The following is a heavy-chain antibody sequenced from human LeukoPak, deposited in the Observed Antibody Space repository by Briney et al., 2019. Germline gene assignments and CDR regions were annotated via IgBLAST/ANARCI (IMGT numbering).Heavy chain of an antibody. CDR2: ISSSSSTI. CDR3: AKEELITIFGVVGDAFDI. CDR1: GFTFSSYS. D-gene: IGHD3-3*01. Sequence: GSLRLSCAASGFTFSSYSMNWVRQAPGKGLEWVSYISSSSSTIYYADSVKGRFTISRDNAKNSLYLQMNSLRAEDTAVYYCAKEELITIFGVVGDAFDIWGQGTMVTVSS. J-gene: IGHJ3*02. V-gene: IGHV3-48*01.